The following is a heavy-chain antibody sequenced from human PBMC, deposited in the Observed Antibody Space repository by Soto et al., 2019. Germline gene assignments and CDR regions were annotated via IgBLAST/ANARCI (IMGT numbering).Heavy chain of an antibody. J-gene: IGHJ5*02. CDR2: ISGGATDK. D-gene: IGHD2-15*01. V-gene: IGHV3-7*01. CDR1: GFRFSAYW. CDR3: MTEDMHRFEP. Sequence: EVQLVESGGGLVQSAGSLRLSCEATGFRFSAYWMSWVRQDPGKKLAWVATISGGATDKFYVDSVKGRFTISRNDAKQSLYLEMDSLRDEDTAFYYCMTEDMHRFEPWGQGTLVTVSS.